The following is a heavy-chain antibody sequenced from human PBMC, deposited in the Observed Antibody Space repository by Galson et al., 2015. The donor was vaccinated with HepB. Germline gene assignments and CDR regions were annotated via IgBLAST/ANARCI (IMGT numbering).Heavy chain of an antibody. D-gene: IGHD3-10*01. J-gene: IGHJ3*02. CDR3: LNLGGSGSDAFDI. CDR2: ISSSSSYM. V-gene: IGHV3-21*01. CDR1: GFTFSSYS. Sequence: SLRLSCAASGFTFSSYSMNWVRQAPGKGLEWVSSISSSSSYMYYADSVKGRFTISRDNAKNSLYLQMNSLRAEDTAVYYCLNLGGSGSDAFDIWGQGTMVTVSS.